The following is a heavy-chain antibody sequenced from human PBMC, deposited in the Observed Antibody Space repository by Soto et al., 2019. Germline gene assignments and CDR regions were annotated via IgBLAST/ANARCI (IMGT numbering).Heavy chain of an antibody. CDR3: ARDRAYSRFDY. J-gene: IGHJ4*02. CDR2: MNEDGSEH. D-gene: IGHD4-4*01. V-gene: IGHV3-7*03. CDR1: GFSFSSAW. Sequence: EVQLVESGGGLVQPGGSLRLSCAVSGFSFSSAWMTWIRQAPGKGLERVAIMNEDGSEHYYVDSVKGRFTISRDNAKNALLLQMNSLRVEDTAVYFCARDRAYSRFDYWGQGSLVTVSS.